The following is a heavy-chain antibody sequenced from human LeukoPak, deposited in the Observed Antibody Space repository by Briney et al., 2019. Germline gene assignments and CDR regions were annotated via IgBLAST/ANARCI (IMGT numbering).Heavy chain of an antibody. CDR2: ISWNSGSI. CDR3: AKDMSGRLYYYAMDV. CDR1: GFTFDDYA. Sequence: PGGSLRLSCAASGFTFDDYAMHWVRQAPGKGLEWVSGISWNSGSIGYADSVKGRFTISRDNAKNSLYLQMNSLRAEDTALYYCAKDMSGRLYYYAMDVRGQGTTVTVSS. V-gene: IGHV3-9*01. J-gene: IGHJ6*02. D-gene: IGHD3-10*01.